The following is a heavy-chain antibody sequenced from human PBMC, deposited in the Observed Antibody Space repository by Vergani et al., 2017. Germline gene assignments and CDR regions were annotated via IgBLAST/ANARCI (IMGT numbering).Heavy chain of an antibody. V-gene: IGHV1-2*02. D-gene: IGHD2-2*01. CDR2: INPNSGGT. Sequence: QVQLVQSGAEVKKPGASVQVSCKASGYTFTDYFMHWVRQAPGQGLEWMGWINPNSGGTNYAQKFQGRVTMTRDTSISTAYMELSNLRSYNTAVYYCAXVCTSSNRDYFDYWGKGTLVTVSS. J-gene: IGHJ4*02. CDR1: GYTFTDYF. CDR3: AXVCTSSNRDYFDY.